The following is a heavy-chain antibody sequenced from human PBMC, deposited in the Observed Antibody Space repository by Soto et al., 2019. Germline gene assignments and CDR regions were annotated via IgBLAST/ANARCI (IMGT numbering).Heavy chain of an antibody. CDR2: IYYTGST. V-gene: IGHV4-30-2*01. D-gene: IGHD6-13*01. CDR1: GDSISSGSHP. Sequence: SETLSLTCAVSGDSISSGSHPWSWIRQPPGKGLEWLGYIYYTGSTYYNPSLKSRVTMSVDRAKNQFSLNLNSVTAADTDVYYCARRVEVEADGNINTWFDPWGQGILVTVSS. J-gene: IGHJ5*02. CDR3: ARRVEVEADGNINTWFDP.